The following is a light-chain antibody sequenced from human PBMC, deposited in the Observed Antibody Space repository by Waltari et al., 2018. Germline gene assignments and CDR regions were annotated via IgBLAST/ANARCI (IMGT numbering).Light chain of an antibody. CDR1: SRDVGRYNF. CDR2: DVS. V-gene: IGLV2-14*03. J-gene: IGLJ1*01. CDR3: FSYTSFNTRV. Sequence: QSALTQPASVSGSPGQSITISCTGTSRDVGRYNFVSWFQHPPGNPPKLVIHDVSDRPSGVSSRFSGSKSGNTASLTISGLQAEDEADYYCFSYTSFNTRVFGTGTKVTVL.